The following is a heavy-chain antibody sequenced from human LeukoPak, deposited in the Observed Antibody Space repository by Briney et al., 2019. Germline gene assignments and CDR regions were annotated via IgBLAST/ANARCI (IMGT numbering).Heavy chain of an antibody. J-gene: IGHJ4*02. Sequence: ASVKVSCKASGYTFTSYYMHWVRQAPGQGLEWMGIINPSGGSTSYAQKFQGRVTMTRDTSTSTVYMELSSLRSEDTAVYYCARDTPHCSGGSCYSGYYFDYWGQGTLVTVSS. CDR2: INPSGGST. D-gene: IGHD2-15*01. V-gene: IGHV1-46*01. CDR3: ARDTPHCSGGSCYSGYYFDY. CDR1: GYTFTSYY.